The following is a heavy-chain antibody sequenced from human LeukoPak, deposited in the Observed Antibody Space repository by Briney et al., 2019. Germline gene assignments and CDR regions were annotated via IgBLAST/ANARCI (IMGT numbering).Heavy chain of an antibody. CDR3: ARGPPTPYCSSTSCYSDY. J-gene: IGHJ4*02. D-gene: IGHD2-2*02. V-gene: IGHV4-30-4*01. CDR1: GGSISSGDYY. Sequence: PSQTLSLTCTVSGGSISSGDYYWSWIRQPPGKGLEWIGYIYYSGSTYYNPSLKSRVVISIDRSKNQFSLNLSSVTAADTAVYYCARGPPTPYCSSTSCYSDYWAREPWSPSPQ. CDR2: IYYSGST.